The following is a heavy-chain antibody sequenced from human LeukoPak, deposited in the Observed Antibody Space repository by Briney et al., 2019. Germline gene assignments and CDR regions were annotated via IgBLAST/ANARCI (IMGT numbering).Heavy chain of an antibody. CDR2: INHSGST. V-gene: IGHV4-34*01. D-gene: IGHD2-2*01. Sequence: KPSETLSLTCAVYGGSFSGYYWSWIRQPPGKGLEWIGEINHSGSTNYNPSLKSRVTISVDTSKNQFSLKLSSVTAADTAVYYCARVPAAMPFDYWGQGTLVTVSS. J-gene: IGHJ4*02. CDR1: GGSFSGYY. CDR3: ARVPAAMPFDY.